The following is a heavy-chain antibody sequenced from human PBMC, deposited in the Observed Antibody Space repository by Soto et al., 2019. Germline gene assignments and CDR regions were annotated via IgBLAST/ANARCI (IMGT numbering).Heavy chain of an antibody. Sequence: SETLSLTCTVSGGSISSSSYYWGWIRQPPGKGLEWIGSIYYSGSTYYNPSLKSRVTISVDTSKNQFSLKLSSVTAADTAVYYCARQFRYCSGGSCYSGWFDPWGQGTLVTVSS. CDR2: IYYSGST. J-gene: IGHJ5*02. V-gene: IGHV4-39*01. CDR3: ARQFRYCSGGSCYSGWFDP. D-gene: IGHD2-15*01. CDR1: GGSISSSSYY.